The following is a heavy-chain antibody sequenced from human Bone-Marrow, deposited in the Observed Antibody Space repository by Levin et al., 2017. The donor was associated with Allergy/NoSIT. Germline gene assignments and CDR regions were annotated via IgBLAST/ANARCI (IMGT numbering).Heavy chain of an antibody. J-gene: IGHJ4*02. CDR1: GFTFSGYG. Sequence: AGGSLRLSCAASGFTFSGYGMNWVRQAPGKGLEWVSSIGSSSSYIYYADSVKGRFTIARDNAKNSLYLQMNSLRAEDTAVYYCARGRETYYDDTSGYYYAVHWGQGTLVTVSS. CDR2: IGSSSSYI. V-gene: IGHV3-21*01. D-gene: IGHD3-22*01. CDR3: ARGRETYYDDTSGYYYAVH.